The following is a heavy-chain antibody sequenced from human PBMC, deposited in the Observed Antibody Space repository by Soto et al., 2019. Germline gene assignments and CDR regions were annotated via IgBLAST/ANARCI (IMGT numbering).Heavy chain of an antibody. CDR2: MNPNSGNT. D-gene: IGHD6-19*01. CDR1: GYTFTSYD. V-gene: IGHV1-8*01. J-gene: IGHJ4*02. Sequence: ASVKVSCKASGYTFTSYDINWVRQATGQGLEWMGWMNPNSGNTGYAQKFQGRVTMTRNTSISTAYMELSSLRSEDTAVYYCARVRRSGWKRWVLLHYWGQATLVTVS. CDR3: ARVRRSGWKRWVLLHY.